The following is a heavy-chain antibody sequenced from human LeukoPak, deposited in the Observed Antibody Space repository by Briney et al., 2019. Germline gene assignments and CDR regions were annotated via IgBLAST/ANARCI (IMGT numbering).Heavy chain of an antibody. CDR3: AKVKGYDSSGYYSFFDY. D-gene: IGHD3-22*01. J-gene: IGHJ4*02. CDR1: GFTFSSYA. V-gene: IGHV3-23*01. CDR2: ISGSGGST. Sequence: PGGSLRLSCAASGFTFSSYAMSWVRQAPGKGLEWVSGISGSGGSTYYADSVKGRFTISRDNSKNTLYLQMNSLRAEDTAVYYCAKVKGYDSSGYYSFFDYWRQVTLVTVSS.